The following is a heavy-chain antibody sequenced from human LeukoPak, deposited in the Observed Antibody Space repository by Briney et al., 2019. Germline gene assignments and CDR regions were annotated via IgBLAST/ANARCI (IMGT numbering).Heavy chain of an antibody. CDR2: ISYDGTNK. Sequence: QTGGSLRLSCAASGFTFITYAMHWVRQAPGKGLEWVAVISYDGTNKYYADSVKGRFTISRGRSKNTVYLQMNSLRAEDTAVYYCARDGQQWLVHYFDYWGQGTLVTVSS. J-gene: IGHJ4*02. CDR3: ARDGQQWLVHYFDY. D-gene: IGHD6-19*01. CDR1: GFTFITYA. V-gene: IGHV3-30*03.